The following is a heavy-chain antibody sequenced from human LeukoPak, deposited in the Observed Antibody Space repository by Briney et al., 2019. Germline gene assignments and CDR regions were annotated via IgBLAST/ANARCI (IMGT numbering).Heavy chain of an antibody. V-gene: IGHV6-1*01. D-gene: IGHD2-15*01. Sequence: SQTLSLTCAISGDSVSSNSAAWNWIRQSPSRGLEWLGRTYYRSKWYNDYAVSVKSRITINPDTSKNQFSLQLNSVTPEDTAVYYYAREACSGGSCYLGGDAFDIWGQGTMVTVSS. CDR3: AREACSGGSCYLGGDAFDI. CDR2: TYYRSKWYN. CDR1: GDSVSSNSAA. J-gene: IGHJ3*02.